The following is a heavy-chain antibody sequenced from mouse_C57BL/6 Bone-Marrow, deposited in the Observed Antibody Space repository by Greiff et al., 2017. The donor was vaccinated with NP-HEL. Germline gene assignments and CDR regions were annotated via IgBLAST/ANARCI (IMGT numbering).Heavy chain of an antibody. V-gene: IGHV1-52*01. D-gene: IGHD1-1*01. J-gene: IGHJ3*01. CDR1: GYTFTSYW. CDR3: ARSDYYGSRCAY. Sequence: QVQLQQPGAELVRPGSSVKLSCKASGYTFTSYWMHWVKQRPIQGLEWIGNIDPSAIETHYNQKFKDKATLTVDKSSRTAYMQLSSLTSEDSAVYYCARSDYYGSRCAYWGQGTLVTVSA. CDR2: IDPSAIET.